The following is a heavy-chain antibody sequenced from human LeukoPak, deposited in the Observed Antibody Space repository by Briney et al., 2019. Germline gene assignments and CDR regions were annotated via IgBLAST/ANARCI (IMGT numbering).Heavy chain of an antibody. V-gene: IGHV4-34*01. CDR1: GGSFSGYY. J-gene: IGHJ4*02. CDR3: TTTGRGFYIDY. CDR2: INHSGST. Sequence: SETLSLTCAVYGGSFSGYYWSWIRQPPGKGLEWIGEINHSGSTTYNPSLKSRVTISVDMAKNQFSLKLTSVTAADTAVYYCTTTGRGFYIDYWGQGTLVTVSS. D-gene: IGHD3-22*01.